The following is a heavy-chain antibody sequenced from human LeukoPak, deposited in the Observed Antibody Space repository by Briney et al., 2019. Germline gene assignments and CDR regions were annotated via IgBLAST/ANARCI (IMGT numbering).Heavy chain of an antibody. V-gene: IGHV3-66*01. Sequence: GGSLRLSCAASGFTVSSNYMSWVRQAPGKGLEWVSVIYSGGSTYYADSVKGRFTVSRDNSKSTLYLQMNSLRAEDTAVYYCARDTRPDYYGSGSYNWGQGTLVTVSS. J-gene: IGHJ4*02. D-gene: IGHD3-10*01. CDR2: IYSGGST. CDR1: GFTVSSNY. CDR3: ARDTRPDYYGSGSYN.